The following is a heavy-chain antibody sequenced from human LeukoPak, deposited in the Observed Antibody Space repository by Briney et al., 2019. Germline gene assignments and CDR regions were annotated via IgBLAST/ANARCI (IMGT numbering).Heavy chain of an antibody. CDR1: GGTFSNIV. V-gene: IGHV1-69*06. J-gene: IGHJ3*01. CDR2: IIAIFDTT. D-gene: IGHD1-26*01. CDR3: ARIVGSTGGES. Sequence: GSSVKVSCKASGGTFSNIVISWVRQAPGQGLEWMGGIIAIFDTTNYAQKFQDRITITADKSTRTVYMEMRSLRSEDTAVYCCARIVGSTGGESWGQGTMVTVSS.